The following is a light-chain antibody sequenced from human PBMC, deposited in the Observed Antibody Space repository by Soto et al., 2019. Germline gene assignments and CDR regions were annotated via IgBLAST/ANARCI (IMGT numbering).Light chain of an antibody. V-gene: IGLV2-14*01. Sequence: QSALTQPASVSGSPGQSITISCTGTSSDVGGYNYVSWYQQHPGKAPKLMIYEVSNRPSGVSIRFSASKSGNTASLTISGLQAEDEADYYCSSYTSSSTLWVFGTGTKATVL. CDR3: SSYTSSSTLWV. CDR1: SSDVGGYNY. CDR2: EVS. J-gene: IGLJ1*01.